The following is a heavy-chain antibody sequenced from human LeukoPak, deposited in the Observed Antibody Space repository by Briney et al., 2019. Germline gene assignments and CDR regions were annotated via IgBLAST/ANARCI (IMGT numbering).Heavy chain of an antibody. D-gene: IGHD2-8*01. CDR3: AIMHYYYYYMDV. CDR1: GYTFTGYY. CDR2: INPNSGGT. J-gene: IGHJ6*03. V-gene: IGHV1-2*02. Sequence: ASVKVSCKASGYTFTGYYMHWVRQAPGQGLEWMGWINPNSGGTNYAQKFQGRVTMTRDTSISTAYMELSRLRSDDTAVYYCAIMHYYYYYMDVWGKGTTVTVSS.